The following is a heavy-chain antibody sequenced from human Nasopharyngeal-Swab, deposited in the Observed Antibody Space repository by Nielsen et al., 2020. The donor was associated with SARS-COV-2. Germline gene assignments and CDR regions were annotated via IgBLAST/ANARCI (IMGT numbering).Heavy chain of an antibody. D-gene: IGHD1-26*01. Sequence: GGSLRLSCAASGFTFSSYAMSWVRQAPGKGLEWVANINQDGSEKYYVDSVRGRFTISRDNAKNSLSLQMNSLRVEDTAVYYCVRSIAAATAYWGQGTLVTVSS. V-gene: IGHV3-7*01. CDR1: GFTFSSYA. CDR2: INQDGSEK. CDR3: VRSIAAATAY. J-gene: IGHJ4*02.